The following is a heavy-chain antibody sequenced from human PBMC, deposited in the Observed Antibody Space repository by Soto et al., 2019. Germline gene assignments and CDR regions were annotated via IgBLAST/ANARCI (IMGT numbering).Heavy chain of an antibody. Sequence: QVQLQQWGAGLLKPSETLSLTCAVYGGSFSGYYWTWIRQPPGTGLEWIGEINHSGSTNYNPSLKSRLTISVDTSKNQFSLKLTSVTDADTAVYYCARDKITGLFDYWGQGTLVTVSS. J-gene: IGHJ4*02. CDR1: GGSFSGYY. CDR2: INHSGST. CDR3: ARDKITGLFDY. D-gene: IGHD2-8*02. V-gene: IGHV4-34*01.